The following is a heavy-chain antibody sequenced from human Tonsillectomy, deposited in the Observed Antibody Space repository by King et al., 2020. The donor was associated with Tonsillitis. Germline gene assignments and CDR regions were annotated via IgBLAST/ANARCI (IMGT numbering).Heavy chain of an antibody. D-gene: IGHD3-9*01. Sequence: QLVQSGAEVKKPGASVKVSCKASGYTFSGYGFSWVRQAPGQGLEWMGWISAYNGITNYAQKFQGRVVVTIDTATTTAYMELRSLSSDDTAVYYCARSRGTVLRYFDWLFDFWGQGTLVTVSS. CDR1: GYTFSGYG. CDR3: ARSRGTVLRYFDWLFDF. V-gene: IGHV1-18*04. CDR2: ISAYNGIT. J-gene: IGHJ4*02.